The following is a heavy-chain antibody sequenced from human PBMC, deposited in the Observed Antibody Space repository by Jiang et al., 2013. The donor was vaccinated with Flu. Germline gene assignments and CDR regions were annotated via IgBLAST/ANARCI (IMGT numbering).Heavy chain of an antibody. CDR1: GFTFSSYG. J-gene: IGHJ4*02. CDR3: AKDQASGIVVWD. Sequence: QLVESGGGLVQPGRSLRLSCAASGFTFSSYGMHWVRQAPGKGLEWVAFISYDGSNKYYADSVKGRFTISRDNSKNTLYLQLNSLRAEDTAVYYCAKDQASGIVVWDWGQGTLVTVSS. D-gene: IGHD3-22*01. CDR2: ISYDGSNK. V-gene: IGHV3-30*18.